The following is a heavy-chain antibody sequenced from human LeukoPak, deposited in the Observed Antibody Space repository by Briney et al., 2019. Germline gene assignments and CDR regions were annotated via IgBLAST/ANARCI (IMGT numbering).Heavy chain of an antibody. V-gene: IGHV1-2*02. CDR1: GYTFTGYY. Sequence: ASVKVSCKASGYTFTGYYMHWVRQAPGQGLEWMGWINPNSGGTNYAQKFQGRVTMTRDTSISTAYMELSRLRSDDTAVYYCARDYGDGYNLAFYYYYMDVWGKGTTVTVSS. CDR3: ARDYGDGYNLAFYYYYMDV. D-gene: IGHD5-24*01. J-gene: IGHJ6*03. CDR2: INPNSGGT.